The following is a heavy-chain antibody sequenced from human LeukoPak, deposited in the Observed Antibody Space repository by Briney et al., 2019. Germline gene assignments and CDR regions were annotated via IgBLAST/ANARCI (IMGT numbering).Heavy chain of an antibody. CDR2: IYPGDSDT. J-gene: IGHJ4*02. CDR3: ARNPSGYHFDY. V-gene: IGHV5-51*01. CDR1: GYAFTTYW. Sequence: GESLKISCKGSGYAFTTYWIGWVRQMPGKGLEWMGIIYPGDSDTRYSPSFQGQVTMSADKSISTAYLQWSSLKASDTAMYYCARNPSGYHFDYWGQGTLVTVSS. D-gene: IGHD6-13*01.